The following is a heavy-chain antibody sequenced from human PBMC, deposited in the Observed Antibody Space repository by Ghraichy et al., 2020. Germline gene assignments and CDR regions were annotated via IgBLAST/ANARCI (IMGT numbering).Heavy chain of an antibody. CDR1: GFTFSSYA. J-gene: IGHJ4*02. Sequence: GGSLRLSCAASGFTFSSYAMSWVRQAPGKGLEWVAGISGSGSSTYYADSVKGRFTISRDKSENTLYLQMNSLGAEDTALYYCARDQDNWNYGVFDYWGQGTLVTVSS. CDR2: ISGSGSST. V-gene: IGHV3-23*01. CDR3: ARDQDNWNYGVFDY. D-gene: IGHD1-7*01.